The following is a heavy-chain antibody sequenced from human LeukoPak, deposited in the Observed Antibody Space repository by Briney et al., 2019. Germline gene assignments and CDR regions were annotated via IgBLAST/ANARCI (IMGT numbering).Heavy chain of an antibody. CDR1: GFTFSSYA. CDR3: AKFHVDSSGYLAHFDY. CDR2: ISGSGGST. Sequence: PGGSLRLSCAASGFTFSSYAMSWVRQAPGKGLEWVSAISGSGGSTYYADSVKGRFTISRDNSKNTLYLQMNSLRAEDTAVYYCAKFHVDSSGYLAHFDYWGQGTLVTVSS. D-gene: IGHD3-22*01. J-gene: IGHJ4*02. V-gene: IGHV3-23*01.